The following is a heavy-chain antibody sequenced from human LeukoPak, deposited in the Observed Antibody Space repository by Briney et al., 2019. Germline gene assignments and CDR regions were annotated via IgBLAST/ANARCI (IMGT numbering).Heavy chain of an antibody. D-gene: IGHD4-17*01. J-gene: IGHJ4*02. V-gene: IGHV1-46*01. CDR2: INPSGGST. CDR1: GYTFPSYF. CDR3: ASQRYGALDY. Sequence: ASVKVSCKASGYTFPSYFMHWVRQAPGQGLEWMGIINPSGGSTSYAQKFQGRVTMTRDTSTSTAYMELSSLRSEDTAVYYCASQRYGALDYWGQGTLVTVSS.